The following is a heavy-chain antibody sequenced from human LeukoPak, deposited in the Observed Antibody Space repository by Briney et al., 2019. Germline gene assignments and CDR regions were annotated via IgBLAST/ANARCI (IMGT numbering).Heavy chain of an antibody. CDR3: ARDYSSSQGGGYYFDY. Sequence: GGSLRLSCAASGFTFSSYSMNWVRQAPGKGLEWVSYISSSSSTIYYADSVKGRFTISRDNAKNSLYLQMNSLRAEDTAVYYCARDYSSSQGGGYYFDYWGQGTLVTVSS. CDR1: GFTFSSYS. V-gene: IGHV3-48*01. CDR2: ISSSSSTI. D-gene: IGHD6-13*01. J-gene: IGHJ4*02.